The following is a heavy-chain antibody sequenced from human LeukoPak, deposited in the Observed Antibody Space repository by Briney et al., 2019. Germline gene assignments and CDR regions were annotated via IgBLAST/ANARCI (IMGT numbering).Heavy chain of an antibody. CDR1: GYTRTAYY. CDR2: INPNSGGT. J-gene: IGHJ4*02. Sequence: GSVKLSCKASGYTRTAYYMHWVRQAPGQGLEWRGWINPNSGGTHYAQKFQSRVTTTRDTSISTAYMELIRLRSADSAVYYCARGVGSLYWGQGTLVTVSS. D-gene: IGHD2-15*01. CDR3: ARGVGSLY. V-gene: IGHV1-2*02.